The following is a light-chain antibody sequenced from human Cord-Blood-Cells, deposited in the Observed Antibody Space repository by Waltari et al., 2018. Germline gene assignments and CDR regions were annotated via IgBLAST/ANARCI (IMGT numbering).Light chain of an antibody. CDR1: QSVSSSY. J-gene: IGKJ1*01. V-gene: IGKV3-20*01. CDR2: GAS. CDR3: QQYGSSPWT. Sequence: EIVLTQSPGTLSLSPGERATLSCRASQSVSSSYLAWYQQKPGQAPRLLIYGASSMATGIPNRFSCSGSGTDFTLTISRLEPEDFAVYYCQQYGSSPWTFGQGTKVEIK.